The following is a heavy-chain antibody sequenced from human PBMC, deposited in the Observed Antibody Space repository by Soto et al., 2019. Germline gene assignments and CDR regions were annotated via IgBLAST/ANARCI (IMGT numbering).Heavy chain of an antibody. CDR3: ARDQRNGYYDSSGYYVGAFDI. CDR1: GSIFRGYG. CDR2: ISSSSSYI. J-gene: IGHJ3*02. Sequence: PGGSLRLSCAASGSIFRGYGMHWVRQAPGKGLEWVSSISSSSSYIYYADSVKGRFTISRDNAKNSLYLQMNSLRAEDTAVYYCARDQRNGYYDSSGYYVGAFDIWGQGTMVTVSS. D-gene: IGHD3-22*01. V-gene: IGHV3-21*01.